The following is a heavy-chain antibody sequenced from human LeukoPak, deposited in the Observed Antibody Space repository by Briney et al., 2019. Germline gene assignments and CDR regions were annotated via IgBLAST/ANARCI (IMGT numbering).Heavy chain of an antibody. Sequence: GGSLRLSCVASGITFSSYEMNWVRQPPGKGLEWVSYISSRGSTIYYAGSVKGRFTITSHNAKQSLYLQMNSLRTEDTAVYYCVRSVSAYLFDSWGQGTLVTVSS. J-gene: IGHJ4*02. CDR2: ISSRGSTI. CDR1: GITFSSYE. CDR3: VRSVSAYLFDS. V-gene: IGHV3-48*03. D-gene: IGHD2-2*01.